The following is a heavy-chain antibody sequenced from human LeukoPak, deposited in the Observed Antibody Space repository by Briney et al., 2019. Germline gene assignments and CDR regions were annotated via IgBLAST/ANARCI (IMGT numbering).Heavy chain of an antibody. CDR3: ARARRGIAVAGTDHLHYYYYTDV. J-gene: IGHJ6*03. D-gene: IGHD6-19*01. CDR1: GFTFSSYD. V-gene: IGHV3-13*01. CDR2: IGTAGDT. Sequence: PGRSLRLSCAASGFTFSSYDMHWVRQATGKGLEWVSAIGTAGDTYYPGSVKGRFTISRENAKSSLYLQMNSLRAGDTAVYYCARARRGIAVAGTDHLHYYYYTDVWGKGTTVTISS.